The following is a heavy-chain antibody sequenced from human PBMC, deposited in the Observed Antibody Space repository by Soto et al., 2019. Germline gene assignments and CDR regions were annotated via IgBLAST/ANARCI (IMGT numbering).Heavy chain of an antibody. CDR3: ARHAGGGRFYYGMDV. CDR2: NYYSGTT. J-gene: IGHJ6*02. D-gene: IGHD2-15*01. Sequence: GKGLEWIANNYYSGTTSYNPSLESRITISVDTSKNQFSLKLTSGTAADTAIYYCARHAGGGRFYYGMDVWGQGTTVTVSS. V-gene: IGHV4-39*01.